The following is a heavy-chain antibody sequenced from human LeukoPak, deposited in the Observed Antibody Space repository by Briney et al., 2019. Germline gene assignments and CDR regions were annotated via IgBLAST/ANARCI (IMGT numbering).Heavy chain of an antibody. CDR2: IYYSGST. Sequence: KPSETLSLTCTLSGGSISSSSYYWGWIRQPPGKGLEWIGGIYYSGSTSYDPSLKSRVTISVDTSKNQFSLKLSSVTAADTAVYYCARSRTEWLVGGFCDYWGQGTLVTVSS. CDR1: GGSISSSSYY. J-gene: IGHJ4*02. D-gene: IGHD6-19*01. CDR3: ARSRTEWLVGGFCDY. V-gene: IGHV4-39*01.